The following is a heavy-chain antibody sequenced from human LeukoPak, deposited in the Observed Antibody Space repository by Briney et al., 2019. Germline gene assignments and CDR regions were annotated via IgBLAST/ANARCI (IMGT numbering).Heavy chain of an antibody. Sequence: SETLSLTCTVSGDSISPNYWSWIRQPPGKGLEWIGYIFYTGNTNYNPSLKSRVTISLDTSKNQFSLKLTSVTAADTAAYYCARSGTAFSFYYYYYMDVWGKGTTVTVSS. D-gene: IGHD3-10*01. V-gene: IGHV4-59*01. CDR3: ARSGTAFSFYYYYYMDV. CDR1: GDSISPNY. J-gene: IGHJ6*03. CDR2: IFYTGNT.